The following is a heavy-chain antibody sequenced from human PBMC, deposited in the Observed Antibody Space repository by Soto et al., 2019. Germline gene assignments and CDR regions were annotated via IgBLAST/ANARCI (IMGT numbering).Heavy chain of an antibody. CDR3: ARERGGYRYGDY. CDR2: VNIDKGNT. CDR1: GYPFSNYG. Sequence: QVQLVQSGPEVKKPGASVRVSCKPSGYPFSNYGISWMRQAPGQGLEWMGWVNIDKGNTKYAQKFQDRVTMTTDTSTRTVYLALRSLRSDDTALYYCARERGGYRYGDYWGQGTLVTVSS. J-gene: IGHJ4*02. D-gene: IGHD5-18*01. V-gene: IGHV1-18*01.